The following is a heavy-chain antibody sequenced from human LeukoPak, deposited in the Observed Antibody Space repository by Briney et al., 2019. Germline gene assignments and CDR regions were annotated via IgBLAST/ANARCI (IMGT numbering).Heavy chain of an antibody. V-gene: IGHV3-30*18. CDR1: GFTFSSYG. CDR3: AKDMGHMVRGVILYYFDY. CDR2: ISYDGSNK. D-gene: IGHD3-10*01. Sequence: GRSLRLSCAASGFTFSSYGMHWVRQAPGKGLEWVAVISYDGSNKYYADSVKGRFTISRDNSKNTLYLQMNSLRAEDTAVYYCAKDMGHMVRGVILYYFDYWGQGTLVTVSS. J-gene: IGHJ4*02.